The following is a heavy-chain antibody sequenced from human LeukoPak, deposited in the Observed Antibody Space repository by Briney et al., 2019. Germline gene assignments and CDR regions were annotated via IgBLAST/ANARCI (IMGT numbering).Heavy chain of an antibody. V-gene: IGHV4-39*07. D-gene: IGHD3-22*01. CDR1: GGSISSSSYY. CDR2: IYYSGST. CDR3: ARVSYDSSGYPYYFDY. J-gene: IGHJ4*02. Sequence: PSETLSLTCTVSGGSISSSSYYWGWIRQPPGKGLEWIGSIYYSGSTYYNPSLKSRVTISVDTSKNQFSLKLSSVTAADTAVYYCARVSYDSSGYPYYFDYWGQGTLVTVSS.